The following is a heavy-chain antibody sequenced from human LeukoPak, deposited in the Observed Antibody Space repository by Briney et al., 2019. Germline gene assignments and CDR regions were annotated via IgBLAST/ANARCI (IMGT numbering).Heavy chain of an antibody. D-gene: IGHD3-22*01. CDR1: GFTFSSYA. CDR2: ISGSGGST. Sequence: GGSPRLSCAASGFTFSSYAMSWVRQAPGKGLEWVSAISGSGGSTYYADSVKGRFTISRDNSKNTLYLQMNSLRAEDTAVYYCAKYWGNYYDPFDYWGQGTLVTVSS. J-gene: IGHJ4*02. V-gene: IGHV3-23*01. CDR3: AKYWGNYYDPFDY.